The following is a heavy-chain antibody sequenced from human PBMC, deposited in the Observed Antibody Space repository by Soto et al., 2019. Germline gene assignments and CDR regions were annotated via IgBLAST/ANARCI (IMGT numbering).Heavy chain of an antibody. D-gene: IGHD6-13*01. Sequence: QVQLVQSGAEVKKPGASVKVSCKASGYTFTSYAMHWVRQAPGQRLEWMGWINAGNGNTKYSQKFQGRVTITRDTSASTAYMELSSLRSEDTAVYYCARDSTGYSSSWLYYYYYYMDVWGKRTTVTVSS. CDR2: INAGNGNT. J-gene: IGHJ6*03. CDR3: ARDSTGYSSSWLYYYYYYMDV. CDR1: GYTFTSYA. V-gene: IGHV1-3*01.